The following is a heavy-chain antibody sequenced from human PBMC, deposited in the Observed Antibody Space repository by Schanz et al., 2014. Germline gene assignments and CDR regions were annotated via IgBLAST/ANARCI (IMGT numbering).Heavy chain of an antibody. J-gene: IGHJ4*02. Sequence: EVQLLESGGGLVQPGGSLRLSCAASGFTFRGYAMSWVRQAPGRGLEWVSIISGSGGNTYYADAVRGRFTISRDNSNTTVYLQMNSLRAEDTAVYYCAKDAENTAMITDYFDYWGQGTLVTVSS. CDR1: GFTFRGYA. CDR3: AKDAENTAMITDYFDY. V-gene: IGHV3-23*01. D-gene: IGHD5-18*01. CDR2: ISGSGGNT.